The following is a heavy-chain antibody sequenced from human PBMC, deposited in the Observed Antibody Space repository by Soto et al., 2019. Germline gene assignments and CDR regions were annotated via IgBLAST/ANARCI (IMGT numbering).Heavy chain of an antibody. CDR2: IYSGGYT. J-gene: IGHJ4*02. D-gene: IGHD3-22*01. Sequence: EVQLVESGGDLVQRGGSLRLSCAASGFDVSNTDMSWVRQAPGKGLEWVSVIYSGGYTNYADSVKGRFIVSRDSPKNTLYLQIERLRAENTAVYYCAREAIIVIAATEYYFDYWAQGNLVTVSS. V-gene: IGHV3-66*01. CDR1: GFDVSNTD. CDR3: AREAIIVIAATEYYFDY.